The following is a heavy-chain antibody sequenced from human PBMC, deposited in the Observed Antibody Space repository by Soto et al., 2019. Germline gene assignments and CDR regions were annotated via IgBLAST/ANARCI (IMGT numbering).Heavy chain of an antibody. D-gene: IGHD3-16*02. CDR1: GFTFSSYA. V-gene: IGHV3-23*01. CDR3: AKAPYDYVWGSYHAGYYYYGMDV. Sequence: GGSLRLSCAASGFTFSSYAMSWVRQAPGKGLEWVSAFSGSGGSTYYADSVKGLFTISRDNSKNTLYLQMNSLRAEDTAVYYCAKAPYDYVWGSYHAGYYYYGMDVWGQGTTVTVSS. CDR2: FSGSGGST. J-gene: IGHJ6*02.